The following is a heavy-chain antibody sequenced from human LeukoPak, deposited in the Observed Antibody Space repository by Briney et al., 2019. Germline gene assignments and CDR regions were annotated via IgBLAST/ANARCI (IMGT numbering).Heavy chain of an antibody. CDR1: GYTFTGYY. J-gene: IGHJ5*02. CDR2: INPNSGGT. Sequence: ASVKVSCKASGYTFTGYYMHWVRQAPGQGLEGRGWINPNSGGTNYAQKFQGRVTMTRDTSISTAYMELSRLRSDDTAAYYCARDYGSGSHNWFDPWGQGTLVTVSS. V-gene: IGHV1-2*02. D-gene: IGHD3-10*01. CDR3: ARDYGSGSHNWFDP.